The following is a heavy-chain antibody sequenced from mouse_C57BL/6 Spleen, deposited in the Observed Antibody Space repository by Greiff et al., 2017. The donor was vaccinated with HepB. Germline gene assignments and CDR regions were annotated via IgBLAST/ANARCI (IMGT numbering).Heavy chain of an antibody. CDR3: ASPCITTVVATDFDY. J-gene: IGHJ2*01. CDR1: GFNIKNTY. Sequence: EVQLQQSVAELVRPGASVKLSCTASGFNIKNTYMHWVKQRPEQGLEWIGRIDPANGNTKYAPKFQGKATITADTSSNTAYLQLSSLTSEDTAIYYCASPCITTVVATDFDYWGQGTTLTVSS. CDR2: IDPANGNT. V-gene: IGHV14-3*01. D-gene: IGHD1-1*01.